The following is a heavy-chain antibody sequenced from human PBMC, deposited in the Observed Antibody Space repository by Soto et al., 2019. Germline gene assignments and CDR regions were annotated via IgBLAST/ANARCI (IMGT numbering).Heavy chain of an antibody. D-gene: IGHD5-18*01. CDR1: GGSISSSSYY. CDR3: ARRVYSYYFDY. Sequence: SETLSLTCTVSGGSISSSSYYWGWIRQPPGKGLEWIGEINHSGSTNYNPSLKSRVTISVDTSKNQFSLKLSSVTAADTAVYYCARRVYSYYFDYWGQGTLVTVSS. V-gene: IGHV4-39*07. CDR2: INHSGST. J-gene: IGHJ4*02.